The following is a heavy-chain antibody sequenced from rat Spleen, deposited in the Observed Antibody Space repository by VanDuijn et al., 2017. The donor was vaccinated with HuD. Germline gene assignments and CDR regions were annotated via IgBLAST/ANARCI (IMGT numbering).Heavy chain of an antibody. Sequence: QVQLKESGPGLVQPSQTLSLTCTVSGFSLSSYGVIWVRQPPGKGLEWMGVIWGNGNTNYNSALKSRLSISRDTSKSQVYLKMNSLQTEDTATYYCARGGNWESPIAYWGQGTLVTVSS. V-gene: IGHV2-13*01. J-gene: IGHJ3*01. CDR2: IWGNGNT. CDR3: ARGGNWESPIAY. D-gene: IGHD5-1*01. CDR1: GFSLSSYG.